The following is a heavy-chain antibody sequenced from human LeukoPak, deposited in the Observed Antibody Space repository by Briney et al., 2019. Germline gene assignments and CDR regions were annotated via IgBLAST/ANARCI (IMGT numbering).Heavy chain of an antibody. CDR2: INSDGSST. J-gene: IGHJ3*02. D-gene: IGHD1-26*01. CDR1: GFTFSRYA. CDR3: ARDLPYSGSYQMSLEAFDI. V-gene: IGHV3-74*01. Sequence: PGGSLRLSCAASGFTFSRYAMSWVRQAPGKGLVWVSRINSDGSSTSYADSVKGRFTISRDNAKNTLYLQMNSLRAEDTAVYYCARDLPYSGSYQMSLEAFDIWGQGTMVTVSS.